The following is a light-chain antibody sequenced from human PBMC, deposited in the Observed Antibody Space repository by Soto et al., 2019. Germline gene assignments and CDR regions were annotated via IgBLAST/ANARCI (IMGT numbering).Light chain of an antibody. CDR3: QQYDDWPPIT. CDR2: RTS. Sequence: EIVMTQSPATLSVTPGERATLSCRASQSVSILLAWYQQKPGQAPRLLMFRTSSRATGFPARFSGSGSGTEFNLTISSLQSEDFAVYYCQQYDDWPPITFGQGRLLEVK. CDR1: QSVSIL. V-gene: IGKV3-15*01. J-gene: IGKJ5*01.